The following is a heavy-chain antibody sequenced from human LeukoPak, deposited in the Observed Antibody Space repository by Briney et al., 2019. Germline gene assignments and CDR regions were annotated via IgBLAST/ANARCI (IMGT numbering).Heavy chain of an antibody. D-gene: IGHD6-13*01. CDR2: ISYDGSNK. CDR3: ARDFSIAAAGN. CDR1: GFTFSSYG. J-gene: IGHJ4*02. Sequence: GGSLRLSCAASGFTFSSYGMHWVRQAPGKGLEWVAVISYDGSNKYYADSVKGRFTISRDNAKNSLYLQMNSLRAEDTAVYYCARDFSIAAAGNWGQGTLVTVSS. V-gene: IGHV3-30*12.